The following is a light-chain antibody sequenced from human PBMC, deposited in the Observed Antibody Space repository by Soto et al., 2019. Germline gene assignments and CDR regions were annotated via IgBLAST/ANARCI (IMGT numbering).Light chain of an antibody. V-gene: IGKV3-11*01. CDR1: QDVCRY. Sequence: IGLTQSPATLSLSPRGRATLSCRANQDVCRYSALYQQKPGQAPRLLIYDASNRATGIPARFSGSGSGTDFTLTISSLEPEDFAVYYCQQRSNWQSTFGQGTRLEIK. CDR2: DAS. J-gene: IGKJ5*01. CDR3: QQRSNWQST.